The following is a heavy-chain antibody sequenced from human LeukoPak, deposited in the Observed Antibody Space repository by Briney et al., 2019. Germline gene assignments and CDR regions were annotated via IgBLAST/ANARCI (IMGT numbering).Heavy chain of an antibody. J-gene: IGHJ4*02. D-gene: IGHD6-6*01. Sequence: PGGSLRLSCAASGFTFSSYSMNWVRQAPGKGLEWVSSISSSRSYIYYADSVKGRFTISRDNAKNSLYLQMNSLRAEDTAVYYCARGGYSCSPGDYWGQGTLVTVSS. V-gene: IGHV3-21*01. CDR2: ISSSRSYI. CDR3: ARGGYSCSPGDY. CDR1: GFTFSSYS.